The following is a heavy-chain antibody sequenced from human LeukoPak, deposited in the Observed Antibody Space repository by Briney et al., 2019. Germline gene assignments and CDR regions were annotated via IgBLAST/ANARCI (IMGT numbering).Heavy chain of an antibody. Sequence: GGSLRLSCAASGFTFSSYAMHWVRQAPGKGLEWVAVISYDGSNKYYADPVKGRFTISRDNSKNTLYLQMNSLRAEDTAVYYCAVGGLFDPNLDWGQGTLVTVSS. V-gene: IGHV3-30-3*01. CDR2: ISYDGSNK. J-gene: IGHJ4*02. CDR1: GFTFSSYA. CDR3: AVGGLFDPNLD. D-gene: IGHD3-9*01.